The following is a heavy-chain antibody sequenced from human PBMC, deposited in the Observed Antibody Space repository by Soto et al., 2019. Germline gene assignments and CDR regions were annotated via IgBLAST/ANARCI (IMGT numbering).Heavy chain of an antibody. CDR2: ISYDGSNK. D-gene: IGHD3-22*01. V-gene: IGHV3-30-3*01. J-gene: IGHJ4*02. CDR1: GFTFSSYA. CDR3: ARAAGGYYYYFDY. Sequence: QVQLVESGGGVVQPGRSLRLSCAASGFTFSSYAMHWVRQAPGKGLEWVAVISYDGSNKYYADSVKGRFTISRDNSKNTLYLQMNSLIAEDTAVYYCARAAGGYYYYFDYWGQGTLVTVSS.